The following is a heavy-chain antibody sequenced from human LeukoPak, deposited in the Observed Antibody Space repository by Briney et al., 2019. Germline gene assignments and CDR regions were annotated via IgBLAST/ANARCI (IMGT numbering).Heavy chain of an antibody. J-gene: IGHJ4*02. D-gene: IGHD2-15*01. Sequence: GGSLRLSCAASGLTFSIYSMNWVRQAPGKGLEWVSSISSSSSYIYYADSVKGRFTISRDNAKNTLYLQMNSLRAEDTAVYYCARGSRASHFDFWGQGTLVTVSS. CDR3: ARGSRASHFDF. CDR2: ISSSSSYI. CDR1: GLTFSIYS. V-gene: IGHV3-21*01.